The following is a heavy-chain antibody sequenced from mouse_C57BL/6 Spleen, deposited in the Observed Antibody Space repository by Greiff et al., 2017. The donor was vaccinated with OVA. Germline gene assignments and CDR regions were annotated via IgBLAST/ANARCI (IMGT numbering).Heavy chain of an antibody. V-gene: IGHV3-1*01. CDR1: GYSITSGYD. J-gene: IGHJ2*01. Sequence: EVKLVESGPGMVKPSQSLSLTCTVTGYSITSGYDWHWIRHFPGNKLEWMGYISYSGSTNYNPSLKSRISITHDTSKNHFFLKLNSVTTEDTATYYCARGATGDFYFDYWGQGTTLTVSS. D-gene: IGHD3-1*01. CDR2: ISYSGST. CDR3: ARGATGDFYFDY.